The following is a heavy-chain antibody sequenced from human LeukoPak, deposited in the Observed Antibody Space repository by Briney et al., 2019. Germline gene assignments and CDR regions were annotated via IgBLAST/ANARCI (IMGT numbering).Heavy chain of an antibody. CDR2: INPNSGGT. Sequence: GASVKVSCKXSGYTFTGYYMHWVPQAPRQGLEWMGRINPNSGGTNYAQKFQGRVTMTRDTSISTAYMDLSRLRSDDTAVYYCARGGVVITTDTYDIWGQGTMVTVSS. CDR1: GYTFTGYY. D-gene: IGHD3-3*01. CDR3: ARGGVVITTDTYDI. V-gene: IGHV1-2*06. J-gene: IGHJ3*02.